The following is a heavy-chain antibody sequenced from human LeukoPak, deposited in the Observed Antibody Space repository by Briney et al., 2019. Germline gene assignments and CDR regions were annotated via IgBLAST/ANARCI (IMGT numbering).Heavy chain of an antibody. CDR2: ISNSGGST. V-gene: IGHV3-23*01. J-gene: IGHJ4*02. CDR3: AQTKWELSFDY. D-gene: IGHD1-26*01. CDR1: GFTFSSYG. Sequence: GGSLRLSCAASGFTFSSYGMSWVRQAPGKGLEWVSSISNSGGSTYHADSVKGRFTISRDNSKNTLYLQMNSLRAEDTAVYYCAQTKWELSFDYWGQGTLVTVSS.